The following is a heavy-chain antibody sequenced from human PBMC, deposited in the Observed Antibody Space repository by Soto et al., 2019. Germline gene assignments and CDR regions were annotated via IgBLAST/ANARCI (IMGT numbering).Heavy chain of an antibody. Sequence: PGESLQISCKGSGYSFTSYWIGRARQMPGKGLEWMGIISPGDSDTRYSPSYQGQVTISADKSISTAYLQWSSLKTSDTAMYYCARSNSSSRPQDYYYYYRMYVWGQGTTVTVSS. D-gene: IGHD6-6*01. CDR2: ISPGDSDT. CDR3: ARSNSSSRPQDYYYYYRMYV. J-gene: IGHJ6*02. CDR1: GYSFTSYW. V-gene: IGHV5-51*01.